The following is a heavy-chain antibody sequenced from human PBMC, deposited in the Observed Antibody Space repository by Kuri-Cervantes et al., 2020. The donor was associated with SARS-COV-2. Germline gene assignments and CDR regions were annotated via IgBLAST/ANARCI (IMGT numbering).Heavy chain of an antibody. CDR3: AITSIAYDFWSGYSHAEYFQH. D-gene: IGHD3-3*01. V-gene: IGHV1-2*02. CDR1: GYTFTSYD. J-gene: IGHJ1*01. Sequence: ASVKVSCKASGYTFTSYDINWVRQATGQGLGWMGWMNPNSGGTNYAQKFQGRVTMTRDTSISTAYMELSRLRSDDTAVYYCAITSIAYDFWSGYSHAEYFQHWGQGTLVTVSS. CDR2: MNPNSGGT.